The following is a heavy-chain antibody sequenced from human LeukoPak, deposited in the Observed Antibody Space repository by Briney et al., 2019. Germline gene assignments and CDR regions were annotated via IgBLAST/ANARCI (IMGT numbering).Heavy chain of an antibody. J-gene: IGHJ4*02. CDR1: GFTFISYG. CDR3: AKDDWGDCSGGSCAIGDY. Sequence: GGSLRPSCAASGFTFISYGMHWVRQPPGKGLEWVAVISYDGSNKYYADSVKGRFTISRDNSKNTLYLQMSSLRAEDTAVYYCAKDDWGDCSGGSCAIGDYWGQGTLVTVSS. CDR2: ISYDGSNK. D-gene: IGHD2-15*01. V-gene: IGHV3-30*18.